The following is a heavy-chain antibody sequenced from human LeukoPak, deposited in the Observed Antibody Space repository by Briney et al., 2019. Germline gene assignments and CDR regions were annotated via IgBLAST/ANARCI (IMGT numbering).Heavy chain of an antibody. Sequence: GGSLRLSCAASGFTFRSYAMSWVRQAPGKGLEWVSVISGSGGSTYYADSVKGRFTISRDNSKNTLYLQMNSLRAEDTAVYYCAKDSSSWYAVANWFDPWGQGTLVTVSS. CDR3: AKDSSSWYAVANWFDP. CDR2: ISGSGGST. V-gene: IGHV3-23*01. CDR1: GFTFRSYA. D-gene: IGHD6-13*01. J-gene: IGHJ5*02.